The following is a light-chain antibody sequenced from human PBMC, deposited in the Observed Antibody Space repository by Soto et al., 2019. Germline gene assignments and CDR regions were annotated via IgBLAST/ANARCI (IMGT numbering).Light chain of an antibody. J-gene: IGLJ1*01. CDR1: SSNIGAGYD. V-gene: IGLV1-40*01. Sequence: VPRQPPSVSGAPGQRVTISCTVSSSNIGAGYDVHWYQRLPGTAPKLIIYGTTNRPSGVPDRFSGSKSGTSASLAITGLQAEDEADYYCQSYDGTLSGSYVFGIGTKVTV. CDR2: GTT. CDR3: QSYDGTLSGSYV.